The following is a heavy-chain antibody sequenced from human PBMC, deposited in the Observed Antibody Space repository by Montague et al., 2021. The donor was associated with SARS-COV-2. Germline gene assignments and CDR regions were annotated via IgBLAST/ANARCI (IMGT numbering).Heavy chain of an antibody. CDR3: AREAIPTPGAEWKILHYHGMDV. CDR1: GGSISAYY. J-gene: IGHJ6*02. V-gene: IGHV4-59*13. D-gene: IGHD2-2*02. CDR2: MYNSRSS. Sequence: SETLSLTCTVSGGSISAYYWSWIRQPPGKGLEWIAYMYNSRSSNYNPSLKSRVSISVDTSKRQFSLKLTSVTAADTAVYYYAREAIPTPGAEWKILHYHGMDVWGQGTTVTVSS.